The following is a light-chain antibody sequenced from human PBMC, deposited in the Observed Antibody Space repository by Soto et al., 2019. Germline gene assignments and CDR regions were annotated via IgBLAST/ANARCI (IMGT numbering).Light chain of an antibody. V-gene: IGLV2-14*01. J-gene: IGLJ2*01. CDR1: SSDVGGYNY. CDR2: DVS. CDR3: SSYTSSVVV. Sequence: QSALTQPASVSGSPGQSITISCTGTSSDVGGYNYVSWYQQHPGKAPKLMIYDVSNRPSGVSNRFSCSKSGNTASLTISGLQAEDQADYYCSSYTSSVVVFGGGTKVTVL.